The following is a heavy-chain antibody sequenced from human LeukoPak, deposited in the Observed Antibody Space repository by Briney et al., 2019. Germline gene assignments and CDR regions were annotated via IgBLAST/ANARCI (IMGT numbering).Heavy chain of an antibody. V-gene: IGHV1-3*01. D-gene: IGHD6-19*01. J-gene: IGHJ4*02. CDR1: GYTFTSYA. Sequence: ASVKVSCKASGYTFTSYAMHWVRQAPGQRLEWMGWINAGSGNTKYSQKFQGRVTITRDTSASTAYMELSSLRSEDTAVYYCAMYSSGWDVWGQGPLVTVSS. CDR3: AMYSSGWDV. CDR2: INAGSGNT.